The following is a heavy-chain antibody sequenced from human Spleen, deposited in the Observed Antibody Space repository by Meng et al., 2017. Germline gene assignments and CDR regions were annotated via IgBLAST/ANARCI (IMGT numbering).Heavy chain of an antibody. CDR2: INAGNGNT. D-gene: IGHD3-10*02. CDR3: ARACVRGVNCFDP. V-gene: IGHV1-3*01. Sequence: ASVKVSCKASGYTFTSYAMHWVRQAPGQRLEWMGWINAGNGNTKYSQKFQGRVTITRDTSASTAYMELSTLRSDDTAVYYCARACVRGVNCFDPWGQGTLVTVSS. J-gene: IGHJ5*02. CDR1: GYTFTSYA.